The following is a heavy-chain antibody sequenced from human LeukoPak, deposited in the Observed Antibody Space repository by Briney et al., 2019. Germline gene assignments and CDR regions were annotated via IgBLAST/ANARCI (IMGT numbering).Heavy chain of an antibody. D-gene: IGHD3-22*01. CDR2: INPNSGGT. CDR3: ARDRGYYYDSSGYCEDCHAEYFQP. J-gene: IGHJ1*01. CDR1: GYTFTGYY. V-gene: IGHV1-2*06. Sequence: ASVKVSCKASGYTFTGYYMHWVRQAPGQGLEWMGRINPNSGGTNYAQKFQGRATMTRDTSISTAYMELSRLRSDDTAVYYCARDRGYYYDSSGYCEDCHAEYFQPWGQGTLVTVSS.